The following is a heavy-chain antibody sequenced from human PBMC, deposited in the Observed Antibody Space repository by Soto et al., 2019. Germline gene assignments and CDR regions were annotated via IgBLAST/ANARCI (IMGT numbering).Heavy chain of an antibody. CDR3: AKSPGGQSYYYYYGMDV. J-gene: IGHJ6*02. D-gene: IGHD2-15*01. CDR1: GFTFSSYA. Sequence: GGSLRLSCAASGFTFSSYAMSWVRQAPGKGLEWVSAISGSGGSTYYADSVKGRFTISRDNSKNTLYLQMNSLRAEDTAVYYCAKSPGGQSYYYYYGMDVWGQGTTVTVSS. CDR2: ISGSGGST. V-gene: IGHV3-23*01.